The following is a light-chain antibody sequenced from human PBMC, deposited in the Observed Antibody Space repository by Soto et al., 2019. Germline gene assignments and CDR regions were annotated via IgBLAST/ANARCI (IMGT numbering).Light chain of an antibody. J-gene: IGLJ1*01. V-gene: IGLV1-40*01. CDR2: ENN. CDR1: SSNIGAGYE. CDR3: QSYDSSLSGYV. Sequence: QSVLTQPPSVSEAPGQRVTISCTGRSSNIGAGYEAHWYQQVPGTAPKLLIYENNNRPSGVPDRFSGSKSGTSAYLAITGLQAEDEAEYYCQSYDSSLSGYVFGTGTKVTVL.